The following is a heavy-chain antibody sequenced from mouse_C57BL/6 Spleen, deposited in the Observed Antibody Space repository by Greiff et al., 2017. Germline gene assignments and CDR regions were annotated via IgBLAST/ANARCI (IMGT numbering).Heavy chain of an antibody. CDR1: GYTFTSYW. Sequence: QVQLQQPGAELVRPGSSVKLSCKASGYTFTSYWMHWVKQRPIQGLEWIGNIDPSDSETHYNQKFKDKATLTVDKSSSTAYMQLSSLTSEDSAVYYCARDHDGYPPTWFAYWGQGTLVTVSA. CDR3: ARDHDGYPPTWFAY. D-gene: IGHD2-3*01. CDR2: IDPSDSET. V-gene: IGHV1-52*01. J-gene: IGHJ3*01.